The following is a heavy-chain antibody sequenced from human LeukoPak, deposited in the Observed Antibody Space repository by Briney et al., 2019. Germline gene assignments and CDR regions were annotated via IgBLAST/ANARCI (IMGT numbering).Heavy chain of an antibody. CDR1: GFTFGDYG. D-gene: IGHD3-22*01. V-gene: IGHV3-49*04. Sequence: PGGSLILSCTASGFTFGDYGMSRVRQAPGKELEWVGFIRRTVYGATAEYAASVKDRFTISRDDSKSIAYLQMNSLKTEDTAVYFCTREEEDESSGYSFYYYYMDVWGTGTTVTVS. J-gene: IGHJ6*03. CDR2: IRRTVYGATA. CDR3: TREEEDESSGYSFYYYYMDV.